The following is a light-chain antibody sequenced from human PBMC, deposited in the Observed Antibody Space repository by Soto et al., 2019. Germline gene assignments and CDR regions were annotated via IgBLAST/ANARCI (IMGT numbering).Light chain of an antibody. CDR2: DAS. V-gene: IGKV3-11*01. CDR1: QSVSSY. Sequence: EIVLTQSPATLSLSPGERATLSCRASQSVSSYLAWYQQKPGQAPRLLIYDASNRATGIPARFSGSGSGTDFTLTISSLEPEDFGVYYCQQRSNWPALTLGGGTKVEIK. CDR3: QQRSNWPALT. J-gene: IGKJ4*01.